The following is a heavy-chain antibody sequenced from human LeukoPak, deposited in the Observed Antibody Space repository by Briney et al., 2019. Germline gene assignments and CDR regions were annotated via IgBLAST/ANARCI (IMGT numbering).Heavy chain of an antibody. CDR1: AFTFSSQW. J-gene: IGHJ4*02. CDR2: INSEGKST. CDR3: ASTPPERCSGHDCYPYFDY. V-gene: IGHV3-74*03. Sequence: GGSLRLSCVSSAFTFSSQWMHWVRQVPGRRPMWVSGINSEGKSTAYADSVKGRFAISRDNARNTMYLQMNSLRAEDTAVYYCASTPPERCSGHDCYPYFDYWGQGTLVTVSS. D-gene: IGHD2-21*01.